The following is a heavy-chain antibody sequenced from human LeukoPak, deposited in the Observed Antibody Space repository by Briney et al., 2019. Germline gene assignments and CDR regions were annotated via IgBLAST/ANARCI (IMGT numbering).Heavy chain of an antibody. CDR1: GASINNNF. V-gene: IGHV4-59*08. CDR3: ARHRDYYDT. D-gene: IGHD3-22*01. CDR2: IYSSGSA. Sequence: SETLSLTCTVSGASINNNFWTWVRQPPGKGLEWIGYIYSSGSANYNPSLKSRVIISGDTSKNQISLNLTSVTAADTAVYFCARHRDYYDTWGHGTLVTVSS. J-gene: IGHJ4*01.